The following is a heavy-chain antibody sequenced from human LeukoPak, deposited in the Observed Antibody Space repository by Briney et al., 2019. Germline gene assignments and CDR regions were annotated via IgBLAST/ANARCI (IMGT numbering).Heavy chain of an antibody. CDR3: GWEDSDY. Sequence: SETLSLTCTVPGGSICSYYWCWIGQPPGKGLEWIGYIYYSGNTNYNPSLKSRVTISVDTSNNQFSLKLSSVTAADTAVYGSGWEDSDYWGQGTLVTVSS. CDR1: GGSICSYY. J-gene: IGHJ4*02. D-gene: IGHD1-26*01. V-gene: IGHV4-59*08. CDR2: IYYSGNT.